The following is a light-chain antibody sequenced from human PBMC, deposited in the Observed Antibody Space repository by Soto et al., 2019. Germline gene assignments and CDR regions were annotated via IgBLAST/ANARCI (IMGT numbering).Light chain of an antibody. CDR3: QQRSNWPL. V-gene: IGKV3-11*01. J-gene: IGKJ5*01. CDR1: QSVGSN. Sequence: EIVMTQSPATLSVSPGAGATLACRASQSVGSNLAWYQPKPGKAPRLLIYDASNRATGTPARLSGSGSGTAFTLTIRSLEPEDFAVYYCQQRSNWPLFGQGTRLEIK. CDR2: DAS.